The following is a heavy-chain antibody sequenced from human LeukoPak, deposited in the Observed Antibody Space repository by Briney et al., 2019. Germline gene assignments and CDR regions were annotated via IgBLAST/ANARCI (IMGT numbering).Heavy chain of an antibody. CDR1: GFTFSSHA. CDR2: ISYDGSNK. J-gene: IGHJ4*02. V-gene: IGHV3-30*18. CDR3: AKDLGGGGDCYLDY. D-gene: IGHD2-21*02. Sequence: GGSLRLSCAASGFTFSSHAMSWVRQAPGKGLEWEAVISYDGSNKYYADSVKGRFTISRDNSKNTLYLQMNSLRAEDTAVYYCAKDLGGGGDCYLDYWGQGTLVTVSS.